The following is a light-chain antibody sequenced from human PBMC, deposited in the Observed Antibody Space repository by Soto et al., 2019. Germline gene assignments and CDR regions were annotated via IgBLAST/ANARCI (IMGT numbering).Light chain of an antibody. CDR2: DVT. Sequence: QSVLTQPRSVSGSPGQSVTISCTGTSSDVGGYNFVSWYLQHPGKAPKLMIYDVTKRPSGVPDRFSGSKSGNTASLTISGLQAEDEADYYCCSYAGSYTGVFGTGTKLTVL. V-gene: IGLV2-11*01. J-gene: IGLJ1*01. CDR3: CSYAGSYTGV. CDR1: SSDVGGYNF.